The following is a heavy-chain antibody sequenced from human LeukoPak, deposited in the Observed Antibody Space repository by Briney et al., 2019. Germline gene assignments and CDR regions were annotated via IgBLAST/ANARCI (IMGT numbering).Heavy chain of an antibody. V-gene: IGHV3-20*04. CDR2: INWNGGST. CDR3: AKDRYCSGGSCLFWFDP. CDR1: GFTFDDYG. D-gene: IGHD2-15*01. J-gene: IGHJ5*02. Sequence: GGSLRLSCVASGFTFDDYGMSWVRQAPGKGLEWVSGINWNGGSTGYADSVKGRFTISRDNAKNSLYLQMNSLRAEDTALYYCAKDRYCSGGSCLFWFDPWGQGTLVTVSS.